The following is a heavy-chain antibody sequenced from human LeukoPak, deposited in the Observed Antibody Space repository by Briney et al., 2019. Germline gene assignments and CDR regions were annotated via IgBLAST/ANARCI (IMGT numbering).Heavy chain of an antibody. V-gene: IGHV4-38-2*02. J-gene: IGHJ4*02. CDR3: ARGRGDFDY. D-gene: IGHD3-10*01. Sequence: SETLSLTCTVSGYSISSGYYWSWIRQPAGKGLEWIGRIYLRGSTNYNPSLRSRVTMSVDTSKNQFSLKLNSVTAADTAVYYCARGRGDFDYWGQGTPVTVSS. CDR1: GYSISSGYY. CDR2: IYLRGST.